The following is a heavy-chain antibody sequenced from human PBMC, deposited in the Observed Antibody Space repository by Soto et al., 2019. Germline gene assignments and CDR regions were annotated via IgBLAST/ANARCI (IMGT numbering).Heavy chain of an antibody. D-gene: IGHD6-6*01. CDR3: ARDHLLIAARPFDY. CDR1: GFTFSSYS. CDR2: ISSSSSYI. J-gene: IGHJ4*02. V-gene: IGHV3-21*01. Sequence: GGSLRLSCAASGFTFSSYSMNWVRQAPGKGLEWVSSISSSSSYIYYADSVKGRFTISRDNAKNSLYLQMNSLRAEDTAVYYCARDHLLIAARPFDYWGQGTLVTVSS.